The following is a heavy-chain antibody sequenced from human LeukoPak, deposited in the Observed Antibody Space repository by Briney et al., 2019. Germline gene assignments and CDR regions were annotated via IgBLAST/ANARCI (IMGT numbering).Heavy chain of an antibody. CDR3: ARGYNWVSPTRNFYYMDV. Sequence: SETLSLTCTVSGGSISSYYWSWIRQPAGKGLEWIGRIFTSGSTNYNASLRSRVTMSVATSKNQFSLKLSSVTAADTAVYYCARGYNWVSPTRNFYYMDVWGKGSTVTVPS. V-gene: IGHV4-4*07. CDR2: IFTSGST. J-gene: IGHJ6*03. D-gene: IGHD1-20*01. CDR1: GGSISSYY.